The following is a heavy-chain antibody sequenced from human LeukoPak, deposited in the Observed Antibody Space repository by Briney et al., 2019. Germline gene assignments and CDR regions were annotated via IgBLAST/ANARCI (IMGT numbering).Heavy chain of an antibody. CDR3: AGAGYDFWGGYYGEYYFDY. CDR1: GGSISSYY. Sequence: PSETLSLTCTVSGGSISSYYWSWIRQPPGKGLEWIGYIYYSGSTNYNPSLKSRVTISVDTSKNQFSLKLSSVTAADTAVYYFAGAGYDFWGGYYGEYYFDYGGQEPLVTVSS. CDR2: IYYSGST. J-gene: IGHJ4*02. V-gene: IGHV4-59*01. D-gene: IGHD3-3*01.